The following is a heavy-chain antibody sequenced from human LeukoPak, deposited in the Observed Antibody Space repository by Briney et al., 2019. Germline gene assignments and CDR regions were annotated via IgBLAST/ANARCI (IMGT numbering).Heavy chain of an antibody. CDR2: ISAYNGNT. V-gene: IGHV1-18*01. D-gene: IGHD2-2*01. Sequence: ASVKVSCKASGYTFTSYGISWVRQAPGQGLEWMGWISAYNGNTNYAQKLQGRVTMTTDTSTSTAYMELRSLRPDDTAVYYCARLLGGGYCSSTSCYNWFDPWGQGTLVTVSS. CDR3: ARLLGGGYCSSTSCYNWFDP. CDR1: GYTFTSYG. J-gene: IGHJ5*02.